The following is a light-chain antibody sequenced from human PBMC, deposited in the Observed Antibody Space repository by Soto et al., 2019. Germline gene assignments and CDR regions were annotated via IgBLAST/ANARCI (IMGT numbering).Light chain of an antibody. CDR2: GTI. Sequence: EIVLTQSPGTLSLSPGERATLSCRASQSITSSYLAWYQQKPGQAPRLLISGTISRATGIPDRFSGSGSGTDFTLTISRQEPEDFAVYYCQQYGSPLWTFGQGTKVDIK. CDR3: QQYGSPLWT. V-gene: IGKV3-20*01. J-gene: IGKJ1*01. CDR1: QSITSSY.